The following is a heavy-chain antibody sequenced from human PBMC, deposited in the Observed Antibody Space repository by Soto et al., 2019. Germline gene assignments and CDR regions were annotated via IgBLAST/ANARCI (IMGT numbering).Heavy chain of an antibody. J-gene: IGHJ4*02. D-gene: IGHD6-19*01. CDR1: GFTLSSYS. CDR3: ATETGLRSSGWSYYFDF. V-gene: IGHV3-48*02. Sequence: EVQLVESGGGMVQPGGSLRVSCAASGFTLSSYSMHWVRQAPGKELEWVSYISGSGGTIYYADSVKGRFTISRDNAKNSLSVQMNSLRDEDTAVYFCATETGLRSSGWSYYFDFWGQGTRVTVSS. CDR2: ISGSGGTI.